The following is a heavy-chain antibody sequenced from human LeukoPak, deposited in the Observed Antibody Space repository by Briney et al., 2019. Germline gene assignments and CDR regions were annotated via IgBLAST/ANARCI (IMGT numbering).Heavy chain of an antibody. CDR3: AKAHRSGFSGYESDY. CDR2: ISYDGSIK. Sequence: GGSLRLSCAASGFTFSSYGMHWVRQAPGKGLEWVAVISYDGSIKYYADSVRGRFTISRDNSKNTVSVQMNSLRREDTAVYYCAKAHRSGFSGYESDYWGQGTLVTVSS. J-gene: IGHJ4*02. D-gene: IGHD5-12*01. CDR1: GFTFSSYG. V-gene: IGHV3-30*18.